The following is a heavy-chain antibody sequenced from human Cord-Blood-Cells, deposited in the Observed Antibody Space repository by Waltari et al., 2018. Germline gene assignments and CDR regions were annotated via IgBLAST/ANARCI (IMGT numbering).Heavy chain of an antibody. J-gene: IGHJ3*02. CDR3: ARTKDDIVVVVAATDAFDI. Sequence: QVQLVQSGAAVKKPGSSVKVSCKASGGTFSSYAISWVRQAPGQGLEWMGGIIPIFGTANYAQKFQGRVTITADESTSTAYMELSSLRSEDTAVYYCARTKDDIVVVVAATDAFDIWGQGTMVTVSS. CDR2: IIPIFGTA. D-gene: IGHD2-15*01. V-gene: IGHV1-69*01. CDR1: GGTFSSYA.